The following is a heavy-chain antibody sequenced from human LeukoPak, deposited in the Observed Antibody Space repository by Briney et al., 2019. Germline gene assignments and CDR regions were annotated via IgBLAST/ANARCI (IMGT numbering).Heavy chain of an antibody. D-gene: IGHD3-22*01. CDR1: GYTFTTYY. V-gene: IGHV1-46*01. CDR3: ASNSYYYDSSGFDAFDI. J-gene: IGHJ3*02. CDR2: INPSGSST. Sequence: ASVKVSCKASGYTFTTYYMHWVRRAPGQGLEWMGIINPSGSSTSYAQNFQGRVTMTRDTSTSTVYMELSSLRSDDTAVYYCASNSYYYDSSGFDAFDIWGQGTMVTVTS.